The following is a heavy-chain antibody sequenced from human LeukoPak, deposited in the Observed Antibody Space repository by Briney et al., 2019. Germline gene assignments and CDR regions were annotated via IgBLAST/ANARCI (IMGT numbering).Heavy chain of an antibody. V-gene: IGHV3-7*01. D-gene: IGHD3/OR15-3a*01. CDR1: GFTFSSYW. J-gene: IGHJ4*02. Sequence: PGWSLRLSCAASGFTFSSYWMIWVRQAPGKGLEWVANLNQYGNDKYYADSVRGRFTISRDNARDSLYLQMNSLRAQDTALYYCSRDLGTGRPHDFWGQGTLVTVYS. CDR2: LNQYGNDK. CDR3: SRDLGTGRPHDF.